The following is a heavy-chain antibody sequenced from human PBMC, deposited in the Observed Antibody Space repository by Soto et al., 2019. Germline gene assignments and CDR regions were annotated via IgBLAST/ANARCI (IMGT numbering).Heavy chain of an antibody. CDR1: GYTFTSYG. J-gene: IGHJ6*02. D-gene: IGHD3-22*01. Sequence: ASVKVSCKASGYTFTSYGISWVRQAPGQGLEWMGWISAYNGNTNYAQKLQGRVTMTTDTSTSTAYMELRSLRSDDTAVYYCARVPTYYYDSSGQDIWGQGTTVTVSS. CDR2: ISAYNGNT. CDR3: ARVPTYYYDSSGQDI. V-gene: IGHV1-18*04.